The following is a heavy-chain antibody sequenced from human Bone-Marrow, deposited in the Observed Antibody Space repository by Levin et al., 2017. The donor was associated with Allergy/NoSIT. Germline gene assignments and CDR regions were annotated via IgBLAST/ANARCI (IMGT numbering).Heavy chain of an antibody. CDR1: GITFSKYS. CDR3: ARDSSSGHESDAFDI. Sequence: GESLKISCVASGITFSKYSMHWVRQAPGKGLEWVAAISYDGDHKYYADSVKGRFTISRDNLKNTVYLQMSSLGPEDTAVYYCARDSSSGHESDAFDIWGQGTMVTVSS. CDR2: ISYDGDHK. J-gene: IGHJ3*02. V-gene: IGHV3-30*04. D-gene: IGHD6-19*01.